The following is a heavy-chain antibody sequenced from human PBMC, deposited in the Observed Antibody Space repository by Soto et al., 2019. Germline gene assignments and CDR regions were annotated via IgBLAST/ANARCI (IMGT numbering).Heavy chain of an antibody. D-gene: IGHD2-8*01. CDR1: GFTFSDHY. V-gene: IGHV3-72*01. CDR2: TRNKANSYTT. J-gene: IGHJ4*02. Sequence: GGSLRLSCAASGFTFSDHYMDWVRQAPGKGLEWVGRTRNKANSYTTEYAASVKGRFTISRDDSKNSLYLQMNSLKTEDTAVYYCATARNGVIDYWGQGTLVTVSS. CDR3: ATARNGVIDY.